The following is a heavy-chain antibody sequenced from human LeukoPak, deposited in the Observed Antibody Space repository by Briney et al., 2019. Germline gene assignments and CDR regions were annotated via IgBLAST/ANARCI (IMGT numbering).Heavy chain of an antibody. CDR1: GYSITSGYY. CDR2: LYHSGIT. V-gene: IGHV4-38-2*01. Sequence: PSETLSLTCAVSGYSITSGYYWGWTRQPPGKGLEWIGSLYHSGITYYNPSLKSRVTISVDTSKNQFSLKLTSVTAADTAVYYRARTDVVRGIITYFYGMDVWGKGTTVTVSS. D-gene: IGHD3-10*01. J-gene: IGHJ6*04. CDR3: ARTDVVRGIITYFYGMDV.